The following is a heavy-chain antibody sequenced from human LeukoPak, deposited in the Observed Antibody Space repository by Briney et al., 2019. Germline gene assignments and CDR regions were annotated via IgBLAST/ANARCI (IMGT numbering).Heavy chain of an antibody. Sequence: ASVKVSCKASGYTFTSYDIDWVRQATGQGLEWMGWMNPNSGNTGYAQKFQGRVTMTRNTSISTAYMELSSLRSEDTAVYYCARRVRWDSSGYYYGYWGQGTLVTVSS. V-gene: IGHV1-8*01. CDR2: MNPNSGNT. CDR3: ARRVRWDSSGYYYGY. CDR1: GYTFTSYD. J-gene: IGHJ4*02. D-gene: IGHD3-22*01.